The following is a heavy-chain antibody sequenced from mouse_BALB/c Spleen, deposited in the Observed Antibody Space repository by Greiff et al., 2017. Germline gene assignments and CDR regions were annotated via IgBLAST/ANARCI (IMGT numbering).Heavy chain of an antibody. V-gene: IGHV3-2*02. D-gene: IGHD2-10*02. CDR2: ISYSGST. CDR1: GYSITSDYA. Sequence: EVKLVESGPGLVKPSQSLSLTCTVTGYSITSDYAWNWIRQFPGNKLEWMGYISYSGSTSYNPSLKSRISITRDTSKNQFFLQLNSVTTEDTATYYCASSYGNYVAYWGQGTLVTVSA. CDR3: ASSYGNYVAY. J-gene: IGHJ3*01.